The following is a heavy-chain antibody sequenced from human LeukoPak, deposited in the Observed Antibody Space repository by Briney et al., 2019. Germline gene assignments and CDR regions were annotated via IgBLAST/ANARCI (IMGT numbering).Heavy chain of an antibody. CDR3: ARQGPVASFYPPIDF. CDR2: INYSGHT. CDR1: GDSISISGSY. Sequence: SETLSLTCTVSGDSISISGSYWGWVRQTPGKGLEWIGNINYSGHTYYSPSRKSRVSISVDTSKNQFSLYLNSVTAADTAVYDCARQGPVASFYPPIDFWGQGTLVTVSS. V-gene: IGHV4-39*07. D-gene: IGHD2/OR15-2a*01. J-gene: IGHJ4*02.